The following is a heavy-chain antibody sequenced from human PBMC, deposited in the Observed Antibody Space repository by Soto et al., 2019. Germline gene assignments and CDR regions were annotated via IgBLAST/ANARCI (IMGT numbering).Heavy chain of an antibody. V-gene: IGHV4-31*03. J-gene: IGHJ3*02. CDR2: IYYSGST. CDR3: ARVGGYCSGGSCYYRDAFDI. Sequence: QVQLQESGPGLVKPSQTLSLTCTVSGGSISSGGYYWSWIRQHPGKGLEGIGYIYYSGSTYYNPSLKSRVTMSVDTPKNQFSLKLNSVTAADTAVYYCARVGGYCSGGSCYYRDAFDIWGQGTMVTVSS. D-gene: IGHD2-15*01. CDR1: GGSISSGGYY.